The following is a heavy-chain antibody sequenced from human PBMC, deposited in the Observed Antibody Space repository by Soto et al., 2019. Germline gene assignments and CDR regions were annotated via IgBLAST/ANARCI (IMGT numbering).Heavy chain of an antibody. CDR3: ARDEVGYSSSWLEGYYYGMDV. V-gene: IGHV4-4*07. Sequence: KASETLSLTCTVSGGSISSYYWSWIRQPAGKGLEWIGRIYTSGSTNYNPSLKSRVTMSVDTSKNQFSLKLSSVTAADTAVYYCARDEVGYSSSWLEGYYYGMDVWGQGTTVTVSS. J-gene: IGHJ6*02. CDR1: GGSISSYY. D-gene: IGHD6-13*01. CDR2: IYTSGST.